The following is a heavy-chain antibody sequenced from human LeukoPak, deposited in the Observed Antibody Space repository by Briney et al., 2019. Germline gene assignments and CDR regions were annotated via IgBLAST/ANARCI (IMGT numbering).Heavy chain of an antibody. D-gene: IGHD5-24*01. CDR3: AREGAWDGYNIYGLDV. Sequence: ASVKVSCKASGYTFTGYYMHWVRQAPGQGLEWMGRINPNSGGTNYAQKFQGRVTMTRDTSISTAYMDLSRLRSDDTAVYYCAREGAWDGYNIYGLDVWGQGTTVTVSS. J-gene: IGHJ6*02. CDR1: GYTFTGYY. CDR2: INPNSGGT. V-gene: IGHV1-2*06.